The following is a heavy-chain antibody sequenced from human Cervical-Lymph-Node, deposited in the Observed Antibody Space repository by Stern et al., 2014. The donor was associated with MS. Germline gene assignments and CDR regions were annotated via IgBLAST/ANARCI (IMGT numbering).Heavy chain of an antibody. V-gene: IGHV3-33*01. CDR1: GFIFSNYA. CDR3: TRRCSDYSCESDFDY. D-gene: IGHD2-2*01. Sequence: VQLVESGGGVVQPGRSLRLSCEASGFIFSNYAMHWVRQAPGKGLEWGAVIWYEGPSRYYADSVRGRFTISRDNSKNTVYLQMNSLRVEDTAMYFCTRRCSDYSCESDFDYWGQGTLVTVSS. J-gene: IGHJ4*02. CDR2: IWYEGPSR.